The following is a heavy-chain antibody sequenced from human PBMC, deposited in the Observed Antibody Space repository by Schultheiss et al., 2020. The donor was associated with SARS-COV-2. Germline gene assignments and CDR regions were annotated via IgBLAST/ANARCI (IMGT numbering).Heavy chain of an antibody. V-gene: IGHV4-4*07. CDR1: GGSISSYY. J-gene: IGHJ4*02. CDR2: IYTSGST. CDR3: ARMLYCSSTSCYAGFDY. D-gene: IGHD2-2*01. Sequence: SETLSLTCTVSGGSISSYYWSWIRQPAGKGLEWIGRIYTSGSTNYNPSLKSRVTMSVDTSKNQFSLKLSSVTAADTAVYYCARMLYCSSTSCYAGFDYWGQGTLVTVSS.